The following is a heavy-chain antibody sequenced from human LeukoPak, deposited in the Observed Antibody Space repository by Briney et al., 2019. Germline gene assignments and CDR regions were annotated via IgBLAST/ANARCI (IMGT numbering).Heavy chain of an antibody. J-gene: IGHJ4*02. D-gene: IGHD3-16*02. CDR3: ARDSLAAD. CDR1: GFTFSSYE. V-gene: IGHV3-48*03. CDR2: ISSGGSTI. Sequence: GGSLRLSCAGSGFTFSSYEMNWVRQAPGKGLEWVSYISSGGSTIYYADSVKGRFTISRDNAKNSLYLQMNSLRAEDTAVYYCARDSLAADWGQGTLVIVSS.